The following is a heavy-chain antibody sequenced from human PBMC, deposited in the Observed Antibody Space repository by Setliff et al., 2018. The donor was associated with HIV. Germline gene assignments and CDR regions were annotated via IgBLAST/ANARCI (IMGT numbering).Heavy chain of an antibody. Sequence: SETLSLTCTVSGGSISSSSYYWGWVRQPPGKGLEWIGSIYYSGSIYYNPSLQNRVTLLLDMSKNQFSLKLSSATAADTAVYYCARQAWHSGRNGYFVDYWGQGMLVTVSS. V-gene: IGHV4-39*01. CDR2: IYYSGSI. CDR1: GGSISSSSYY. CDR3: ARQAWHSGRNGYFVDY. D-gene: IGHD3-22*01. J-gene: IGHJ4*02.